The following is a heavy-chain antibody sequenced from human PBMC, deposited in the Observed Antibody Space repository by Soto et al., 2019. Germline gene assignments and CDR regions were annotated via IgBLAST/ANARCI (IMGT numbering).Heavy chain of an antibody. J-gene: IGHJ6*03. CDR3: AGPSGYARVVDYYYYMDV. Sequence: QVQLQESGPGLVKPSETLSLTCTVSGGSISSYYWSWIRQPPGKGLEWIGYIYYSGTTNYNPSLKGRVTISVDMSKKQFSLKLSSVTAADTAVYYCAGPSGYARVVDYYYYMDVWGKGTTVTVSS. CDR2: IYYSGTT. D-gene: IGHD5-12*01. V-gene: IGHV4-59*08. CDR1: GGSISSYY.